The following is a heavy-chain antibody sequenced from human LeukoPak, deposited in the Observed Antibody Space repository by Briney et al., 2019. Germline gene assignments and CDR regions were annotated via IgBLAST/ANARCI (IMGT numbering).Heavy chain of an antibody. V-gene: IGHV5-51*01. CDR2: IYPGDSDT. D-gene: IGHD3-22*01. CDR3: ARGIGNYDSSGYWTYYFDY. J-gene: IGHJ4*02. Sequence: GESLKISCKGSGYNFTIYWIGWVRQMPGKGLEWMGVIYPGDSDTRYSPSFQGQVTISADKSISTAYLQWSSLKASDTAMYYCARGIGNYDSSGYWTYYFDYWGQGTLVTVSS. CDR1: GYNFTIYW.